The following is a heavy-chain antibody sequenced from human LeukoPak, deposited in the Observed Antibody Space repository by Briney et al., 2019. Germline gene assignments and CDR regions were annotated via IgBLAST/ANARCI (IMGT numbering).Heavy chain of an antibody. V-gene: IGHV1-8*01. Sequence: ASVKVSCKASGYTFTTYDINWVRQATGQGLEWMGWMNPNSGNTGYAQDFQGRVTMTRNTSISTAYMELSSLRSEDTAVYYCARPPSSGGYFYYYGMDVWGQGTTVTASS. CDR1: GYTFTTYD. J-gene: IGHJ6*02. CDR2: MNPNSGNT. CDR3: ARPPSSGGYFYYYGMDV. D-gene: IGHD6-25*01.